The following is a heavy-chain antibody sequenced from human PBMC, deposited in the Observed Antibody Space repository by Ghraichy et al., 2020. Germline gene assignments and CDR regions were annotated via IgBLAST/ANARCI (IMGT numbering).Heavy chain of an antibody. D-gene: IGHD3-10*01. J-gene: IGHJ6*02. V-gene: IGHV3-23*01. CDR3: AALLLWFGEFMDV. CDR1: GFTFRRHV. CDR2: ISNSGDST. Sequence: GSLRLSCAASGFTFRRHVMSWVRQAPGKGLEWVSGISNSGDSTYYADSVKGRFTISRDNSKNTLFLDMNSLRAEDTAVYYCAALLLWFGEFMDVWGQGTMVTVS.